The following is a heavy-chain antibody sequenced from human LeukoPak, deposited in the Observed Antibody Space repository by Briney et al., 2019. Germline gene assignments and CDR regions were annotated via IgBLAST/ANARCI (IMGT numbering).Heavy chain of an antibody. CDR1: GYSISSGYD. Sequence: SETLSLTCAVSGYSISSGYDWSWIRQPAGKGLEWIGRIYTSGSTNYNPSPKSRVTISVDTSKNQFSLKLSSVTAADTAVYYCATSTPYYYYYMDVWGKGTTVTVSS. D-gene: IGHD2/OR15-2a*01. CDR3: ATSTPYYYYYMDV. CDR2: IYTSGST. J-gene: IGHJ6*03. V-gene: IGHV4-61*02.